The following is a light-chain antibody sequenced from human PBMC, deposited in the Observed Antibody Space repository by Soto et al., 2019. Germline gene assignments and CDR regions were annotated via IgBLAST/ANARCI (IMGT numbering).Light chain of an antibody. J-gene: IGKJ4*01. CDR3: QQYNNWPLLT. V-gene: IGKV3-15*01. CDR2: GAS. CDR1: QSVNNN. Sequence: EIIVTQSPATLSVSPGERATLSCRARQSVNNNLAWYQQKPGQAPRLLIYGASTRATGIPARFGGSGYGTEFTLTISSLQSEDFAISYCQQYNNWPLLTFGGGTKVEIK.